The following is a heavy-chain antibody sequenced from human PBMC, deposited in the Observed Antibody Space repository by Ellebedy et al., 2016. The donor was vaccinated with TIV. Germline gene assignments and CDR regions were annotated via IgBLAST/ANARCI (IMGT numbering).Heavy chain of an antibody. J-gene: IGHJ1*01. CDR3: ARSGSYRPDYFHY. CDR1: GGPFSSSA. Sequence: ASVKVSCKASGGPFSSSAISWVRQAPGQGLEWMGGITGMFGTANYAQKFQGRVTITADELTSTAYMELSSLSSDDTAVYYCARSGSYRPDYFHYWGQGTLVTVSS. D-gene: IGHD1-26*01. V-gene: IGHV1-69*13. CDR2: ITGMFGTA.